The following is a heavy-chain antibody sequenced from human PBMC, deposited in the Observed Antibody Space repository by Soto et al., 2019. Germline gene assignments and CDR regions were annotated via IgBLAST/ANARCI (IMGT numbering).Heavy chain of an antibody. D-gene: IGHD3-22*01. CDR1: GGSISSYY. J-gene: IGHJ4*02. V-gene: IGHV4-59*01. CDR3: ARVYYYDSSGYSPGGY. CDR2: IYYSGST. Sequence: PSETLSLTCTVSGGSISSYYWSWIRQPPGKGLEWIGYIYYSGSTNYNPSLKSRVTISVDTSKNQFSLKLSSVTAADTAVYYCARVYYYDSSGYSPGGYWGQGTLVTVSS.